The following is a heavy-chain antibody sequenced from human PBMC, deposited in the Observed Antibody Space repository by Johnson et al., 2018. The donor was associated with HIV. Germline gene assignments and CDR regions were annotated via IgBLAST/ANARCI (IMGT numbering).Heavy chain of an antibody. J-gene: IGHJ3*02. V-gene: IGHV3-23*04. CDR2: ISGSDHST. Sequence: VQLVESGGGLVQPGGSLRLSCGASAFTFSSNDMKWVRQAPGKGLEWVSPISGSDHSTYYADSVKGRFTISRDNSKNTLYLQMNSLRAEDTAVYYCAKDGRIVVVWGPDAFDIWGQGTMVTVSS. CDR3: AKDGRIVVVWGPDAFDI. CDR1: AFTFSSND. D-gene: IGHD2-21*01.